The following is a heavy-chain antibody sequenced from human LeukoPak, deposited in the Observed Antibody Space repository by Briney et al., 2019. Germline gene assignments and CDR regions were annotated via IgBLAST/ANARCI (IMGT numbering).Heavy chain of an antibody. D-gene: IGHD2/OR15-2a*01. J-gene: IGHJ3*02. CDR2: IYYSGST. V-gene: IGHV4-59*01. Sequence: SETLSLTCTVSGGSISSYYWSWIQQPPGKGLEWIGYIYYSGSTNYNPSLKSRVTISLDTSKNQFSLKLSSVTAADTAVYYCARDSTRRPADAFDIWGQGTMVTVSS. CDR3: ARDSTRRPADAFDI. CDR1: GGSISSYY.